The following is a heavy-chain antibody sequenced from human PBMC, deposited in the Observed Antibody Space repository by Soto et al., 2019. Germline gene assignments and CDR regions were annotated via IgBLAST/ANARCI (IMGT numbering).Heavy chain of an antibody. CDR1: GFTFSGYA. CDR2: ISGGGDAT. CDR3: ARKVSGSTGRPDLWYFDL. D-gene: IGHD3-10*01. Sequence: EVQLLDSGGGLVQPGGSLRLSCAASGFTFSGYALTWVRQAPGKGLEWVSAISGGGDATFYADSVKGRFTISRDNCNNTLYLQMNTLRAEDTAVYYCARKVSGSTGRPDLWYFDLWGRGTLVTVSS. V-gene: IGHV3-23*01. J-gene: IGHJ2*01.